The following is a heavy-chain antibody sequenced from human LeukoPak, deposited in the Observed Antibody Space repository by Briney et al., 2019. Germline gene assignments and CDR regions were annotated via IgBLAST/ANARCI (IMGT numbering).Heavy chain of an antibody. Sequence: SSETLSLTCTVSGGSISSYYWSWIRQPPGKGLEWIGYIYYSGSTNYNPSLKSRVTISVDTSKNQFSLKLSSVTAADTAVYYCARVSDSSGYSSGADIWGQGTMVTVSA. D-gene: IGHD3-22*01. CDR3: ARVSDSSGYSSGADI. J-gene: IGHJ3*02. CDR1: GGSISSYY. V-gene: IGHV4-59*01. CDR2: IYYSGST.